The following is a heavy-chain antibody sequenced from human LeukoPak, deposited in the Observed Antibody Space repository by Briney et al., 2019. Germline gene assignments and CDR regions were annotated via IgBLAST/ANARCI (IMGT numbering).Heavy chain of an antibody. CDR1: GYTFTSYG. J-gene: IGHJ4*02. D-gene: IGHD3-22*01. CDR2: ISACNGNT. CDR3: ARGLTYYYNSSGYYYIHSIDY. Sequence: ASLTVSCTASGYTFTSYGISWVRQAPGQGLEWMGWISACNGNTNYAQTLKGRVTMTTDTSTSTAYMELRSLRSDDTAVYYCARGLTYYYNSSGYYYIHSIDYWGQGTLVTVSS. V-gene: IGHV1-18*01.